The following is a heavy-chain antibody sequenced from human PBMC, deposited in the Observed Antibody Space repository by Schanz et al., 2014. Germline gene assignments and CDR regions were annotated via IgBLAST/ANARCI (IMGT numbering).Heavy chain of an antibody. J-gene: IGHJ4*02. Sequence: QVQLVESGGGLVKPGGSLRLSCAASGFTLSNSDMHWVRQAPGKGLEWVAVIWSDGSTKYYADSVKGRFTISRDNSKNTLYLQMNSLRADDTAVYFCARAHGNNWYGKGLDYWGQGTQVTVSS. CDR3: ARAHGNNWYGKGLDY. D-gene: IGHD1-1*01. CDR1: GFTLSNSD. CDR2: IWSDGSTK. V-gene: IGHV3-33*08.